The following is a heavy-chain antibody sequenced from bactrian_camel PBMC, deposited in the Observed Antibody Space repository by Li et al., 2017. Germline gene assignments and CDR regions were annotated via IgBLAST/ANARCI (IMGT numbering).Heavy chain of an antibody. CDR3: MAERFSGLNVFMEYGGSW. D-gene: IGHD6*01. CDR2: ISSDGST. Sequence: VQLVESGGGSVQAGGSLRLSCSASGFTVVDGDMAWYRQGAGNECELVSSISSDGSTYDADSVKGRFTISQDKAKNTMNLQMDNLQPEDTAMYQCMAERFSGLNVFMEYGGSWRGPGTQVTVS. J-gene: IGHJ4*01. CDR1: GFTVVDGD. V-gene: IGHV3S55*01.